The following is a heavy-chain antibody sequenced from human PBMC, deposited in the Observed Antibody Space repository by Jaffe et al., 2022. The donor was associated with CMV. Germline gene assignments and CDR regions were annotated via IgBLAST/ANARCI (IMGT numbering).Heavy chain of an antibody. CDR3: TRDSVGLLRFFSYFDY. CDR1: GFTFGDYA. Sequence: EVQLVESGGGLVQPGRSLRLSCTASGFTFGDYAMSWVRQAPGKGLEWVGFIRSKAYGGTTEYAASVKGRFTISRDDSKSIAYLQMNSLKTEDTAVYYCTRDSVGLLRFFSYFDYWGQGTLVTVSS. V-gene: IGHV3-49*04. CDR2: IRSKAYGGTT. D-gene: IGHD3-3*01. J-gene: IGHJ4*02.